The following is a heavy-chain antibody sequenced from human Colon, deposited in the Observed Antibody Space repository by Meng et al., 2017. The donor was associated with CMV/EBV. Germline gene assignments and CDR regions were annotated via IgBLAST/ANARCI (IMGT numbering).Heavy chain of an antibody. V-gene: IGHV4-61*02. J-gene: IGHJ1*01. CDR3: GRAGARGVPIDV. D-gene: IGHD3-10*01. Sequence: QGHLSEPGLGTCKPSQTLSLTCPVSGGAISSGDYWTWIRRPAGEGLQWLGRIYSNGRIDENYSLRSRVTISVDTSKNQLSLRLTSVTAADTAVYYCGRAGARGVPIDVWGRGTLVTVSS. CDR1: GGAISSGDY. CDR2: IYSNGRI.